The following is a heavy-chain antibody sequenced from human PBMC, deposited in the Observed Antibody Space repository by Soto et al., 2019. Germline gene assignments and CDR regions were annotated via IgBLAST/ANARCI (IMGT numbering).Heavy chain of an antibody. Sequence: GESLKISCKGSGYSFTNYWIGWVRQMPGKGLEWMGIIYPGDSDTRYSPSFQGQVTISADKSISTAYLQWSSLKASDTAMYYCARRPYDSSGYYPLDYWGQGTLVTVSS. CDR1: GYSFTNYW. CDR2: IYPGDSDT. J-gene: IGHJ4*02. D-gene: IGHD3-22*01. V-gene: IGHV5-51*01. CDR3: ARRPYDSSGYYPLDY.